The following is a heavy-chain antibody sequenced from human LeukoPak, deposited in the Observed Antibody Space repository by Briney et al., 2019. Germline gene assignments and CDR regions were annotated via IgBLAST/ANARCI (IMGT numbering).Heavy chain of an antibody. CDR1: GFTFDDYA. CDR2: ISWNSGSI. D-gene: IGHD4-17*01. Sequence: GGSLRLSCAASGFTFDDYAMHWVRQAPGKGLEWVSGISWNSGSIGYADSVKGRFTISRDNAKNSLYLQMNSLRAEDTALYYCAKSPVTLCYFDYWGQGTLVTVSS. J-gene: IGHJ4*02. V-gene: IGHV3-9*01. CDR3: AKSPVTLCYFDY.